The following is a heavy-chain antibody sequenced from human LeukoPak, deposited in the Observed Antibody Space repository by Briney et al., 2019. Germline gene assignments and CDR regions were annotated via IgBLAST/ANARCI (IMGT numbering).Heavy chain of an antibody. V-gene: IGHV4-4*09. CDR3: ARQGTSSIWYFDL. D-gene: IGHD2-2*01. J-gene: IGHJ2*01. Sequence: SETLSLTCTVSGGSISNCYWSWIRQPPGKGLEWIGYIYTSGSTNYNPSLKSRVTISVDTSKNQFSLKLTSVTAADTAVYYCARQGTSSIWYFDLWGRGTLVTVSS. CDR2: IYTSGST. CDR1: GGSISNCY.